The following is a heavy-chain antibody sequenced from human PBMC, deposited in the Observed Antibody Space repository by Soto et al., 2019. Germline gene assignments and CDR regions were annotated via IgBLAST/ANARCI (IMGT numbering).Heavy chain of an antibody. J-gene: IGHJ6*02. V-gene: IGHV3-30-3*01. D-gene: IGHD3-10*01. Sequence: QVQLVESGGGVVQPGRSLRLSCAASGFTFSSYAMHWVRQAPGKGLEWVAVISYDGSNKYYADSVKGRFTISRDNSKNKLYLQMTSLRAEDTAVYYCARDATGGSGSYLLNYYYYYGMDVWGQGTTVTVSS. CDR2: ISYDGSNK. CDR1: GFTFSSYA. CDR3: ARDATGGSGSYLLNYYYYYGMDV.